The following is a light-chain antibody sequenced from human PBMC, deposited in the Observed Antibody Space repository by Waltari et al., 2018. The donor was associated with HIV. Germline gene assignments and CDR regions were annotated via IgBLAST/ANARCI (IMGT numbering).Light chain of an antibody. Sequence: DIQMTQSPPSLSTSVGDRVTITCRASRAIKKDLVWYQQKPGKSPRRLIYSVSTLSAGVPSRFRGGGSGTHFTLSIDGLQPEDMATYFCLQLSGFPRTFGQGT. J-gene: IGKJ1*01. CDR3: LQLSGFPRT. CDR2: SVS. CDR1: RAIKKD. V-gene: IGKV1-17*01.